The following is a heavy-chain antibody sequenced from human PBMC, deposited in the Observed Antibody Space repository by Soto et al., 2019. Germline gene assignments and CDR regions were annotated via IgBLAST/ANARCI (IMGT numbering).Heavy chain of an antibody. CDR1: GESLSGYY. V-gene: IGHV4-34*01. CDR3: ARTRKLDV. CDR2: INYSGNT. D-gene: IGHD4-17*01. Sequence: QVQLQQWGAGLLKPSETLSLTCAVYGESLSGYYGNWIRQSPGKGLEWIGEINYSGNTNYNPSLKSRVTISIETSKNRFSLNMSSVTAADTAVYYCARTRKLDVWGQGTTVIVSS. J-gene: IGHJ6*02.